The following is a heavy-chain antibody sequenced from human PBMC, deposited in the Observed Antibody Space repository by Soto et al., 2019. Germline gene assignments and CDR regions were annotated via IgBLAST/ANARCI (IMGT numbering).Heavy chain of an antibody. Sequence: QVTVKESGTVLVKPTETLTLTCTVSGFSLSNAGLGVSWIRQPPGKALEWLAHIFSNDEKSYSTSLKSRLTISKDTSKSHVVLIMTNMDPVDTATYYCASTYSTSWYWFDPWGQGTLVTVSS. CDR2: IFSNDEK. CDR3: ASTYSTSWYWFDP. J-gene: IGHJ5*02. CDR1: GFSLSNAGLG. D-gene: IGHD6-13*01. V-gene: IGHV2-26*04.